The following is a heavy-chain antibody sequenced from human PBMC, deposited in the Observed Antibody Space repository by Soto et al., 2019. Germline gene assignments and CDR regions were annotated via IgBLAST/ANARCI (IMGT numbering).Heavy chain of an antibody. V-gene: IGHV4-39*01. D-gene: IGHD3-10*01. Sequence: QLQLQESGPGLVKPSETLSLTCTVSGGSFSSNSYYWGWIRQPPGKGLEWIGSIYYSGSTYYHPSLKSRVTMSVDPSKNQFSLKLISVTAADTAVYYCARHWITMVRGVCHFDYWGQGTLVTVSS. CDR3: ARHWITMVRGVCHFDY. CDR1: GGSFSSNSYY. J-gene: IGHJ4*02. CDR2: IYYSGST.